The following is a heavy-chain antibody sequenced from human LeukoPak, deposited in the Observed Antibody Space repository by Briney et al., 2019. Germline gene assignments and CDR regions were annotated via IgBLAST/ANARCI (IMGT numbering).Heavy chain of an antibody. CDR2: INPHSATT. V-gene: IGHV1-46*01. CDR3: AREDYGDYCNP. J-gene: IGHJ5*02. Sequence: ASVKVSCKASGYTFISWYIHWVRQAPGQGLEWMGIINPHSATTTYAQSFQGRLTMTRDTSTSTVYMELSRLKSEDTAMYYCAREDYGDYCNPWGQGTLVTVSS. CDR1: GYTFISWY. D-gene: IGHD4-17*01.